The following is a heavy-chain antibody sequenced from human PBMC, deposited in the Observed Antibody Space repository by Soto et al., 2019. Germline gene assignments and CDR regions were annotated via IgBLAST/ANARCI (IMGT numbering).Heavy chain of an antibody. Sequence: SETLSLTCTVSCSSISSYYWSWIRQPPGNGLEWIGYIYYSGSTNYNPSLKSRVTISVDTSKNQFSLKLSSVTAADTAVYYCAGLSGYDMRRRNNWFDPWGQGTLVTVS. J-gene: IGHJ5*02. CDR2: IYYSGST. D-gene: IGHD5-12*01. CDR1: CSSISSYY. CDR3: AGLSGYDMRRRNNWFDP. V-gene: IGHV4-59*08.